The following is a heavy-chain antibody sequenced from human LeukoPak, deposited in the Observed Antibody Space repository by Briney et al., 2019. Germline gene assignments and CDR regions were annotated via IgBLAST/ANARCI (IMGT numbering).Heavy chain of an antibody. D-gene: IGHD2-2*02. CDR3: ARGGYCSSTSCYTFGSPPDY. CDR2: IYYSGST. J-gene: IGHJ4*02. CDR1: GGSISSYY. Sequence: SETLSLTCTVSGGSISSYYWSWIRQHPGRGLEWIGYIYYSGSTYYNPSLKSRVTISVDTSKNQFSLKLSSVTAADTAVYYCARGGYCSSTSCYTFGSPPDYWGQGTLVTVSS. V-gene: IGHV4-59*06.